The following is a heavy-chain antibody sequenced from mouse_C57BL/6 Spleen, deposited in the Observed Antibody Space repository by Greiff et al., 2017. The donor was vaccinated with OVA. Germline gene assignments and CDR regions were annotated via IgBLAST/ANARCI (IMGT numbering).Heavy chain of an antibody. D-gene: IGHD1-1*01. V-gene: IGHV5-4*03. Sequence: EVKLMESGGGLVKPGGSLKLSCAASGFTFSSYAMSWVRQTPEKRLEWVATISDGGSYTYYPDNVKGRFTLSRDNAKNNLYLQMSHLKAEDTAMYYCAKGNTAVVSGYFDVWGTGTTVTVSS. CDR2: ISDGGSYT. J-gene: IGHJ1*03. CDR1: GFTFSSYA. CDR3: AKGNTAVVSGYFDV.